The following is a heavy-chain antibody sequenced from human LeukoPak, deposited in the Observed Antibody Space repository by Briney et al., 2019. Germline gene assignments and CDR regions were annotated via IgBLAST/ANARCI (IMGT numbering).Heavy chain of an antibody. CDR1: GYTFTSYY. D-gene: IGHD2-2*01. CDR2: INPNSGGT. V-gene: IGHV1-2*02. J-gene: IGHJ6*02. Sequence: ASVKVSCKASGYTFTSYYMHWVRQAPGQGLEWMGWINPNSGGTNYAQKFQGRVTMTRDTSISTAYMELSRLRSDDTAVYYCARSFDIVVVPAAMVSYYGMDVWGQGTTVTVSS. CDR3: ARSFDIVVVPAAMVSYYGMDV.